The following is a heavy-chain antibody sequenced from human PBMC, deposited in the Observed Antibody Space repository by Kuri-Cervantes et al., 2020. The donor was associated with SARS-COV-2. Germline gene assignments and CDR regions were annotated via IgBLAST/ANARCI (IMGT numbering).Heavy chain of an antibody. V-gene: IGHV1-2*02. D-gene: IGHD3-3*01. CDR1: GYTFTGYY. J-gene: IGHJ4*02. Sequence: ASVKVSCKASGYTFTGYYMHWVRQAPGQGLEWMGWINPNSGGTNYAQKFQGRVTMTRDTSISTAYMELSRLRSDDTAVYYCARKISIPILVRVWQYFDYWGQGTLVTVSS. CDR3: ARKISIPILVRVWQYFDY. CDR2: INPNSGGT.